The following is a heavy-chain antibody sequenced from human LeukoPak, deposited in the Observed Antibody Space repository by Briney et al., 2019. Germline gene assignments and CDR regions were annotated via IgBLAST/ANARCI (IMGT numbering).Heavy chain of an antibody. J-gene: IGHJ4*02. D-gene: IGHD6-13*01. CDR3: ARGSSSNSWYFDY. V-gene: IGHV4-34*01. CDR2: INHSGSA. CDR1: GGSFSDYY. Sequence: SETLSLTCAVYGGSFSDYYWSWIRQPPGKGLEWIGEINHSGSANYNPSLKSRVTISVDTSKNQFSLKLSSVTAADAAVYYCARGSSSNSWYFDYWGQGTLVTVSS.